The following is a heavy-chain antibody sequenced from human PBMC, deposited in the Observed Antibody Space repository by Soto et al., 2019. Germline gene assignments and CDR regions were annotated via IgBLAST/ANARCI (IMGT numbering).Heavy chain of an antibody. Sequence: QVQLVQSGAEVKKPGSSVKVSCKASGGTFSSYGISWVRQAPGQGLAWMGGIIAILGIAKYAQKFQGRVTITADESRSTVDMELSSLRSEETAVYYWAKGRFLQWALSLYHYGMDDWGQGTTVTVSS. CDR3: AKGRFLQWALSLYHYGMDD. CDR2: IIAILGIA. D-gene: IGHD3-3*01. CDR1: GGTFSSYG. V-gene: IGHV1-69*01. J-gene: IGHJ6*02.